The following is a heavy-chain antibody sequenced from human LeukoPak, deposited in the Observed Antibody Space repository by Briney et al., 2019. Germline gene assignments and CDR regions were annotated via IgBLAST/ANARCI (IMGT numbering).Heavy chain of an antibody. V-gene: IGHV3-7*01. J-gene: IGHJ6*03. Sequence: GGSLRLSCAASGFSFSNYWMSWVRQAPGKGLEWVANIKQDGREKYYVDSVKGRFTISRDNAKNSLYLQMHSLRAEDTAVYYCARDGVGGYYYYYMDVWGKGTTVTVSS. CDR1: GFSFSNYW. D-gene: IGHD2-8*01. CDR2: IKQDGREK. CDR3: ARDGVGGYYYYYMDV.